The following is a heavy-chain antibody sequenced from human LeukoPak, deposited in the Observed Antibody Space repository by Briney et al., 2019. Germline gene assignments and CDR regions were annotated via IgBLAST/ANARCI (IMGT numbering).Heavy chain of an antibody. V-gene: IGHV3-66*02. CDR2: IYSGGST. D-gene: IGHD1-7*01. CDR1: GFTVSSNY. J-gene: IGHJ4*02. CDR3: ARVRADGTGTYYFDY. Sequence: GGSLRLSCAASGFTVSSNYMSWVRQAPGKGLEWVSVIYSGGSTYYADSVKGRFTISRDNSKSTLYLQMNSLRAEDTAVYYCARVRADGTGTYYFDYWGQGTLVTVSS.